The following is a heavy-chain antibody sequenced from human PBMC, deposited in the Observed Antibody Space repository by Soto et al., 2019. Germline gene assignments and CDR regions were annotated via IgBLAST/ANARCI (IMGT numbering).Heavy chain of an antibody. J-gene: IGHJ6*02. CDR1: GAFFRGSY. D-gene: IGHD6-13*01. V-gene: IGHV4-34*01. CDR2: INHSGST. Sequence: ENLRDTWAVYGAFFRGSYWSWIRQPPGKQMEWIGEINHSGSTKYNPSLKSRVTLSVDTSKNQFSLKLSSVNAADTAVYYCASLAPKRPRAAAGPYYYSYYRMDVCCQGTSVT. CDR3: ASLAPKRPRAAAGPYYYSYYRMDV.